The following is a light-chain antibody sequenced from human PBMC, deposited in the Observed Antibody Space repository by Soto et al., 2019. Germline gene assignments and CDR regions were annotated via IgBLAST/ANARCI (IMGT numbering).Light chain of an antibody. V-gene: IGKV3-20*01. J-gene: IGKJ1*01. CDR3: QQYGRSPWT. CDR1: QSVSSGY. CDR2: GAS. Sequence: DIVLTQSPGTLSLSPGNRATLSCRASQSVSSGYLAWYQQKPGQAPRLLIYGASSRATGIPDRFGGSGSGTDFTLTISRLEPEDFAVYYCQQYGRSPWTFGQGTKWIS.